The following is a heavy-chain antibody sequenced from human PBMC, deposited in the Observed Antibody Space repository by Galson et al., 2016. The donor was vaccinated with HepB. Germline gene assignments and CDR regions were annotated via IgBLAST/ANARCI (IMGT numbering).Heavy chain of an antibody. CDR3: ARQICSGCSCYSGADY. CDR1: GYKFSSYW. V-gene: IGHV5-51*01. D-gene: IGHD2-15*01. Sequence: QSGAEVKKPGESLKVSCKGSGYKFSSYWIGWVRQVPGKGLEWTGIIYPGDSDTRYSPSFQGQVTISADKSTSTAYLQWSGLKASDTAIYYCARQICSGCSCYSGADYWGQGTLVTVSS. CDR2: IYPGDSDT. J-gene: IGHJ4*02.